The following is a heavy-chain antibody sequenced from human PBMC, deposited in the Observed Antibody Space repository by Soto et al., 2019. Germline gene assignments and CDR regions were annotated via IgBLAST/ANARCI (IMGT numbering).Heavy chain of an antibody. CDR3: TRDLTVATIIGHWDHYYYYGMDF. D-gene: IGHD5-12*01. V-gene: IGHV1-3*01. J-gene: IGHJ6*02. CDR1: GYAFTSYA. CDR2: INAGNGNT. Sequence: GASVKVSCKASGYAFTSYAMHWVRQAPGQRLEWMRWINAGNGNTKYSQKFQGRVTITRDTSASTAYMEVSSLRSEDTAVYYCTRDLTVATIIGHWDHYYYYGMDFLVPGTTVTVSS.